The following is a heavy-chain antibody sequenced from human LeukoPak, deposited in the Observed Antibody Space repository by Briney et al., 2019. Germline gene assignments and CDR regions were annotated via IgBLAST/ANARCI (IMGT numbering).Heavy chain of an antibody. CDR1: GGSVSSGSYY. CDR2: IYYSGST. V-gene: IGHV4-61*01. D-gene: IGHD3-9*01. CDR3: ARGSYDILTGYYPTYYYYYGMDV. J-gene: IGHJ6*04. Sequence: SETLSLTCTVSGGSVSSGSYYWSWIRQPPGKGLEWIGNIYYSGSTNYNPSLKSRVTISVDTSKNQFSLKLSSVTAADTAVYHCARGSYDILTGYYPTYYYYYGMDVWGKGTTVTVSS.